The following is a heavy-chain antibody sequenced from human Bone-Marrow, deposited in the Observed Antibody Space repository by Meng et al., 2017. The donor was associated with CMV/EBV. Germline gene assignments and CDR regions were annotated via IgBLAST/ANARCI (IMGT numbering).Heavy chain of an antibody. CDR1: GGSFSGYY. CDR3: ARVLRPADALEEGVVLFAY. D-gene: IGHD2-15*01. J-gene: IGHJ4*01. Sequence: GSLRLSCAVYGGSFSGYYWSWIRQPPGKGLEWIGEINHSGSTNYNPSLKSRVTISVDTSKNQFSLKLSSVTAADTAVYYCARVLRPADALEEGVVLFAYWGPGHRVNGAS. V-gene: IGHV4-34*01. CDR2: INHSGST.